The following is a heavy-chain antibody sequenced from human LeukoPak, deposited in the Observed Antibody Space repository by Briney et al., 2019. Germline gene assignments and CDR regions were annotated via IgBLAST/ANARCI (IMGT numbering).Heavy chain of an antibody. CDR2: INYSGST. CDR1: GGSISSDNYQ. Sequence: TLSLTCTVSGGSISSDNYQWSWIRQPPGKGLEWIGYINYSGSTYYNPSLKSRVTISVDTSKNHFSLKLSSVTAADTAVYYCARYGSGSTWFDPWGQGTLVTVSS. J-gene: IGHJ5*02. CDR3: ARYGSGSTWFDP. V-gene: IGHV4-30-4*01. D-gene: IGHD3-10*01.